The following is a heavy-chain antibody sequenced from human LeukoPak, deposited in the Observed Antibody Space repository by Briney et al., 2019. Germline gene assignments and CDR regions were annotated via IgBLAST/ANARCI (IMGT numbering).Heavy chain of an antibody. Sequence: AGSLRLSCAASGFTFSRYAMHWGRQPPGKGLEWVAVILYDGSNKYYADSVKGRFTISRDNSKNTVYLQMNSPRAEDTALYYCAREAIVVERWFDPWGQGTLVTVSS. CDR1: GFTFSRYA. J-gene: IGHJ5*02. V-gene: IGHV3-30-3*01. D-gene: IGHD3-22*01. CDR2: ILYDGSNK. CDR3: AREAIVVERWFDP.